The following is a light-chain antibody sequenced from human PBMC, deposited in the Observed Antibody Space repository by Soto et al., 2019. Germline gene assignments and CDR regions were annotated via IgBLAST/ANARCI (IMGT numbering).Light chain of an antibody. CDR1: QSVSSNY. CDR3: QQYNSYST. Sequence: EIVLTQSPGTLSLSPGDSATLSCRASQSVSSNYLSWYQRKPGQGPRLLIYGATSRPTGIPDRFSGSGSGTDFTLTISSLQPDDFATYYCQQYNSYSTFGQGTKVEIK. J-gene: IGKJ1*01. V-gene: IGKV3-20*01. CDR2: GAT.